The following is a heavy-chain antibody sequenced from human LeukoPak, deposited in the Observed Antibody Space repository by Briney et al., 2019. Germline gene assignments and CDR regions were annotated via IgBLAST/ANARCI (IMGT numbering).Heavy chain of an antibody. CDR2: IYSGGRT. Sequence: PGGSLRLSCAASGFTVSSNYMSWVRQAPGKGLEWVSVIYSGGRTYYADSVKGRFTISRDNSKNTLYLQMNSLRAEDTAVYYCARATTVTSYYFDYWGQGTLVTVSS. V-gene: IGHV3-53*01. J-gene: IGHJ4*02. CDR1: GFTVSSNY. D-gene: IGHD4-17*01. CDR3: ARATTVTSYYFDY.